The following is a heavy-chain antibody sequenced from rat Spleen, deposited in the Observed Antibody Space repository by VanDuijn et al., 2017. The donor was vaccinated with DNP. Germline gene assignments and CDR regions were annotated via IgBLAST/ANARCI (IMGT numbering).Heavy chain of an antibody. J-gene: IGHJ2*01. D-gene: IGHD1-10*01. Sequence: EVQLVESGGGLVQPGRSMKLSCAASGFAFSNSDMAWVRQAPKKGLEWVATISYDGSGTYYRDSVKGRFTISRDNAKSTLYLQMDSLRSEDTATYYCTTDLGGAYTNYWGQGVMVTLSS. CDR1: GFAFSNSD. CDR3: TTDLGGAYTNY. V-gene: IGHV5-7*01. CDR2: ISYDGSGT.